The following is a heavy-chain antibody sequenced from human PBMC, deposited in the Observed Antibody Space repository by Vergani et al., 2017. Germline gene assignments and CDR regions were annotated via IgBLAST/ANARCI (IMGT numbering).Heavy chain of an antibody. Sequence: QVQLVQSGAEVKKPGASVKVSCKASGYTFTSYYMHWVRQAPGQGLEWMGIINPSGGSTSYAQKFQGRVTMTRDTSTSTVYMELSSLRSEDTAVYYCARSLAAARHYCYYYGVDVWGQGTTVTVSS. CDR2: INPSGGST. D-gene: IGHD6-13*01. V-gene: IGHV1-46*03. CDR1: GYTFTSYY. J-gene: IGHJ6*02. CDR3: ARSLAAARHYCYYYGVDV.